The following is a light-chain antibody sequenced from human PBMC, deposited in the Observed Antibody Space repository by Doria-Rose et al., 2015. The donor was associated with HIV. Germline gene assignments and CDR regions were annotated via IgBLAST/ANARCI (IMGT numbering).Light chain of an antibody. CDR1: QSFSSTY. V-gene: IGKV3-20*01. J-gene: IGKJ1*01. CDR2: DGS. CDR3: HQYGTSWT. Sequence: EIVMTQSPGTLSLSPGERANLSCRASQSFSSTYLAWYQQKPGQAPSLLIYDGSTRATGIPDRFSASGSGTDFTLTINRLEPEDFALYYCHQYGTSWTFGQGTKVEI.